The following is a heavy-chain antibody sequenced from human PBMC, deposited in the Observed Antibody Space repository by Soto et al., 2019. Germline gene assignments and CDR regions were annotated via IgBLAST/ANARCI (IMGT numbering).Heavy chain of an antibody. CDR2: IIPIFGTA. Sequence: ASVKVSCKASGGTFSSYAISWVRPAPGQGLEWMGGIIPIFGTANYAQKFQGRVTITADKSTSTAYMELSSLRSEDTAVYYCARDYDSSGFSWDEPPPWGQGTLVTVSS. J-gene: IGHJ5*02. V-gene: IGHV1-69*06. CDR3: ARDYDSSGFSWDEPPP. CDR1: GGTFSSYA. D-gene: IGHD3-22*01.